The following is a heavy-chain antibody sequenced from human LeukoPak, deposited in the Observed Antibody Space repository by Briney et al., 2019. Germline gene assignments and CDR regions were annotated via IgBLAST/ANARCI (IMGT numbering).Heavy chain of an antibody. J-gene: IGHJ6*03. CDR1: GGSISSSSYY. D-gene: IGHD2-15*01. CDR3: ASLTLLADRVRSNYHYCYMDV. CDR2: IYYSGSS. Sequence: SETLSLTCTVSGGSISSSSYYWGWIRQPPGKGLEWIGSIYYSGSSYYNPSLKSRVTISVDTSKNQFSLKLSSVTAADTAVYYCASLTLLADRVRSNYHYCYMDVWGKGTTVTVSS. V-gene: IGHV4-39*01.